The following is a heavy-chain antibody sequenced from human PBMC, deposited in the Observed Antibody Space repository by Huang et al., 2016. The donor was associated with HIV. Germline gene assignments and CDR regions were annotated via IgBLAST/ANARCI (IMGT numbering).Heavy chain of an antibody. J-gene: IGHJ4*02. D-gene: IGHD6-19*01. V-gene: IGHV4-34*01. CDR1: GGSFSGYY. Sequence: QVQLRQWGAGLVKPSETLSLTCAVYGGSFSGYYWTWIRQSPGRGLEWIGEINHIGKTNYQPALKSRGTIAKDTAKKQFSLQLTSVGAADTGVYFCAREKAADSAWYGVYYFDYWGEGVLVTVTS. CDR3: AREKAADSAWYGVYYFDY. CDR2: INHIGKT.